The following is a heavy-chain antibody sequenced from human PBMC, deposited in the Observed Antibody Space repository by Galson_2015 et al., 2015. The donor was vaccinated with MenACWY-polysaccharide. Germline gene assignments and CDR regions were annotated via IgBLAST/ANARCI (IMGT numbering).Heavy chain of an antibody. D-gene: IGHD6-19*01. CDR3: ARKSAIAVGWGAFDI. V-gene: IGHV3-74*01. J-gene: IGHJ3*02. CDR1: GLRISGHW. Sequence: SLRLSCAASGLRISGHWMHWVRQVPGKGLVWVSRINSDASGTSYADPVKGRFTISRDNAKNTLYLQMNSLRAEDTALYYCARKSAIAVGWGAFDIWGQGTMVTVSS. CDR2: INSDASGT.